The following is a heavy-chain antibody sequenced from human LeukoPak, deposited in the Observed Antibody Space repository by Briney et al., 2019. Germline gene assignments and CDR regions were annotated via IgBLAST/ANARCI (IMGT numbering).Heavy chain of an antibody. Sequence: ASVKVSCKASGYTFSDSYIYWIRQAPGQGFEWVAWINPKSGGTDYTRKFQDTVTVTRDTSIDTVYMEVRSLTSDDTAVYYCVRALRGFGASAVGFGSLLVHFDTWGQGTLVTVSS. CDR1: GYTFSDSY. CDR3: VRALRGFGASAVGFGSLLVHFDT. V-gene: IGHV1-2*02. D-gene: IGHD3-3*01. CDR2: INPKSGGT. J-gene: IGHJ4*02.